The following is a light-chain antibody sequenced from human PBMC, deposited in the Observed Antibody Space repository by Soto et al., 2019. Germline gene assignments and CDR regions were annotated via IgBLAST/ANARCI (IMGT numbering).Light chain of an antibody. J-gene: IGKJ1*01. CDR3: QQYYSTPWT. Sequence: DIVMTQSPDSLAVSLGERATINCESSQSVLYSADNKNYLAWYQQKPGQPPKLLIYWASTRESGVPDRFSGSGSGTDFTLTISSLEAEDLAVYYCQQYYSTPWTFGQGTNVEIK. CDR1: QSVLYSADNKNY. CDR2: WAS. V-gene: IGKV4-1*01.